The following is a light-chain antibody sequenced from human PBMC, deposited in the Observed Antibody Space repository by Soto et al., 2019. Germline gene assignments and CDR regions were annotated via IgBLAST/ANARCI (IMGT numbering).Light chain of an antibody. Sequence: QSVLTQPASVSGSPGQSITISCTGTSSDVGTYNYVSWYQHHPGKAPKLIIYEVSNRPSGVSNRFSGSKSGSTASLTISGLQAEDEADYHCTSYTRDTALVFGTGTKVTVI. V-gene: IGLV2-14*01. CDR1: SSDVGTYNY. CDR3: TSYTRDTALV. CDR2: EVS. J-gene: IGLJ1*01.